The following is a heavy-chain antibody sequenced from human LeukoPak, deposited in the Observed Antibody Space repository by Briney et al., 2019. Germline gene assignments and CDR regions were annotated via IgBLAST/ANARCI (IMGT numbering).Heavy chain of an antibody. V-gene: IGHV3-30-3*01. J-gene: IGHJ4*02. CDR3: ATMGYYYDSSGYYRY. Sequence: PGRSLRLSCAASGFTFSSYAMHCVRQAPGKGLEWVAVISYDGSNKYYADSVKGRFTISRDNAKNSLYLQMNSLRAEDTAVYYCATMGYYYDSSGYYRYWGQGTLVTVSS. CDR2: ISYDGSNK. CDR1: GFTFSSYA. D-gene: IGHD3-22*01.